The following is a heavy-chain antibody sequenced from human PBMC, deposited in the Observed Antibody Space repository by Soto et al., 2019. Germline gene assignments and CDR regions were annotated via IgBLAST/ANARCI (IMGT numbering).Heavy chain of an antibody. D-gene: IGHD3-22*01. Sequence: QVHLVQSGAEVKKPGASVKVSCKTSGSTFSAYYMHWVRQAPGQGLEWMGWINPKSGGTLYAQKFQGRVTMTRDTSISTAYMELSRLRSDDTAVYYCARGGTFAYDTSGYSVYWGQGTLVTVSS. J-gene: IGHJ4*02. CDR1: GSTFSAYY. CDR3: ARGGTFAYDTSGYSVY. CDR2: INPKSGGT. V-gene: IGHV1-2*02.